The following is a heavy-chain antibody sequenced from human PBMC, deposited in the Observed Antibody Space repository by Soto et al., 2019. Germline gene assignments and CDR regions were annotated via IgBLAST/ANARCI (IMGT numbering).Heavy chain of an antibody. V-gene: IGHV1-18*01. D-gene: IGHD3-22*01. CDR3: ARDRSYYYETSGYPFDY. CDR2: ISADNGDT. J-gene: IGHJ4*02. CDR1: GYSFDRYG. Sequence: QIQLVQSGGEMKKSGASVKVSCKASGYSFDRYGISWVRQAPGQRPEWLGWISADNGDTRLSQNVQGRLTLTTDTSTNKAYMDLRSLSSDDTAVYYCARDRSYYYETSGYPFDYWGQGTQVTVSS.